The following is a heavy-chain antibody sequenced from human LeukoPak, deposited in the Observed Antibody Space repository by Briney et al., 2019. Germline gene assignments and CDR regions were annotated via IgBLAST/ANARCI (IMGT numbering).Heavy chain of an antibody. CDR2: IYSGGGT. D-gene: IGHD3-22*01. J-gene: IGHJ4*02. V-gene: IGHV3-66*02. Sequence: GGSLRLSCAASGFTVGSNYMSWVRQAPGKGLEWVSVIYSGGGTYYADSVKGRFTISRDNSKNTLYLQMDSLRAEDTAVYYCARGLAYYYDSRGLYYFDYWGQGTLVTVSS. CDR3: ARGLAYYYDSRGLYYFDY. CDR1: GFTVGSNY.